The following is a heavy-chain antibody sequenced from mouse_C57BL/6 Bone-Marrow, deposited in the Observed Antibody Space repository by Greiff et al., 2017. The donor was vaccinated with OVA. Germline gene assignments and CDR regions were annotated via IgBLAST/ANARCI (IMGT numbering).Heavy chain of an antibody. CDR2: IDPSDSYT. CDR3: ASRGDGWYFDV. Sequence: VQLQQPGAELVKPGASVKLSCKASGYTFTSYWMQWVKQRPGQGLEWIGEIDPSDSYTNYNQKFKGKATLTVDTSSSTAYMQLSSLTSEDSAVYYWASRGDGWYFDVWGTGTTVTVSS. D-gene: IGHD2-3*01. CDR1: GYTFTSYW. V-gene: IGHV1-50*01. J-gene: IGHJ1*03.